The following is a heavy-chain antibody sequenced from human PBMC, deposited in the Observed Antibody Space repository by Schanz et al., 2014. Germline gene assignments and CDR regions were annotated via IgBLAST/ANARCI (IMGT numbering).Heavy chain of an antibody. D-gene: IGHD5-12*01. CDR3: AREGEWGYDPPRH. CDR2: ISSSSIYT. Sequence: AQLLESGGGLFKPGGSLRLSCVVSGFTFSDYYMSWIRQAPGKGLEWVSYISSSSIYTNYADSVKGRFTISRDNAKNSLYLQMNSLRAEDTAVYYCAREGEWGYDPPRHWGQGTLVTVSS. CDR1: GFTFSDYY. V-gene: IGHV3-11*06. J-gene: IGHJ4*02.